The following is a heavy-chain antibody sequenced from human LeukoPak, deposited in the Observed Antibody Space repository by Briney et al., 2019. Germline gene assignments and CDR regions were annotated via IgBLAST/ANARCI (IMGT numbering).Heavy chain of an antibody. V-gene: IGHV3-7*01. J-gene: IGHJ4*02. Sequence: GGSLRLSCAASGFTFSSYWTSWVRQAPGKGLEWVANIKQDGSEKYYVDSVKGRFTISRDNAKNSLYLQMNSLRAEDTAVYYCAKDDRGNEAPFDYWGQGTLVTVSS. CDR1: GFTFSSYW. CDR2: IKQDGSEK. CDR3: AKDDRGNEAPFDY.